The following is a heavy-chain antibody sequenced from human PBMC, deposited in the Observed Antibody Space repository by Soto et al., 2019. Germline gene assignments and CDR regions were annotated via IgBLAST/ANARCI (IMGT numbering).Heavy chain of an antibody. CDR2: IYYSGST. D-gene: IGHD2-15*01. J-gene: IGHJ4*02. CDR3: ARQRTSVVAQAYFDS. V-gene: IGHV4-39*01. CDR1: GDSINNRSYY. Sequence: SETLSLTCTVTGDSINNRSYYWGWIRQPPGKGLEWIGSIYYSGSTYNNPSLKSRVSMSVDTSKNQFSLKLRSVTAADTALYYCARQRTSVVAQAYFDSWGQGSLVTVSS.